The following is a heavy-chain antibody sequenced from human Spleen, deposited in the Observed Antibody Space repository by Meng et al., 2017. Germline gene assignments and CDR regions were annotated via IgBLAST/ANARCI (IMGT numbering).Heavy chain of an antibody. V-gene: IGHV4-39*07. CDR2: IYYSGST. D-gene: IGHD2-8*02. CDR1: GGSISSSSYY. CDR3: ARGRPLVGFDF. Sequence: GSLRLSCTVSGGSISSSSYYWGWIRQPPGKGLEWIGSIYYSGSTYYNPSLKSRVTISVDTSKNQFSLKLSSVTAADTALYYCARGRPLVGFDFWGQGTLVTVSS. J-gene: IGHJ4*02.